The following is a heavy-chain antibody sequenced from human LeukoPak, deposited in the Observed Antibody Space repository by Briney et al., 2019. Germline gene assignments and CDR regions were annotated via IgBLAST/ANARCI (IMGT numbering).Heavy chain of an antibody. CDR2: INPSGGST. Sequence: GASVKVSCKASGYTFTSYYMHWVRQAPGQGLEWMGIINPSGGSTSYAQKFQGRVTMTRDTSTSTVYMELSSLRSEDTAVYFCARYGHSPFFDYWGQGTLVIVSS. V-gene: IGHV1-46*01. D-gene: IGHD4-17*01. CDR1: GYTFTSYY. J-gene: IGHJ4*02. CDR3: ARYGHSPFFDY.